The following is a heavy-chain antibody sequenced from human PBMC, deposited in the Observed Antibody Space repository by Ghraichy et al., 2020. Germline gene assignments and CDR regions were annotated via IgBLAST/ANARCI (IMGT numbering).Heavy chain of an antibody. CDR3: ARASMVRGVHYFDY. J-gene: IGHJ4*02. CDR2: ISSSSSYI. V-gene: IGHV3-21*01. CDR1: GFTFSSYS. D-gene: IGHD3-10*01. Sequence: GGSLRLSCAASGFTFSSYSMNWVRQAPGKGLEWVSSISSSSSYIYYADSVKGRFTISRDNAKNSLYLQMNSLRAEDTAVYYCARASMVRGVHYFDYWGQGTLVTVSS.